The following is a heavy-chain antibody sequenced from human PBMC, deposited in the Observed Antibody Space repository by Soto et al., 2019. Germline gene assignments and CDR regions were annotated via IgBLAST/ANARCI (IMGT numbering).Heavy chain of an antibody. CDR2: INHSGST. CDR3: ARTGSNYDILTGYPPPQAFDI. Sequence: SETLSLTCAVYGGSFSGYYWSWIRQPPGKGLEWIGEINHSGSTNYNPSLKSRVAISVDTSKNQFSLKLSSVTAADTAVYYCARTGSNYDILTGYPPPQAFDIWGQGTMVTVSS. D-gene: IGHD3-9*01. J-gene: IGHJ3*02. CDR1: GGSFSGYY. V-gene: IGHV4-34*01.